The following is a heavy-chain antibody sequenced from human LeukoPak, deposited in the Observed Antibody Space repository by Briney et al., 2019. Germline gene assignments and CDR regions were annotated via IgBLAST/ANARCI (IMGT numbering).Heavy chain of an antibody. V-gene: IGHV3-23*01. CDR2: ISGSGDNT. D-gene: IGHD3-22*01. CDR1: GFAFKTYA. J-gene: IGHJ4*02. CDR3: AKAWDSSGYYTIYYDFDY. Sequence: PGGSLRLSCAASGFAFKTYAMNWVRQAPGKGLEWVSTISGSGDNTYYADSVKGRFTISRDNSKNTLYLQMNSLRAEDTAVYYCAKAWDSSGYYTIYYDFDYWGQGTLVTVSS.